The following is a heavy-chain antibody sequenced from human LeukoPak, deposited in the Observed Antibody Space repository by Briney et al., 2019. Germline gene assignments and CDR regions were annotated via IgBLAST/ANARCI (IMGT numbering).Heavy chain of an antibody. CDR3: ARVGTGGSSWYGDYFDY. J-gene: IGHJ4*02. Sequence: GGSLRLSCAASGFTFSSYWMSWVRQAPGKGLEWVANIKQDGSEKYYVDSVKGRFTISRDNAKKSLYLQMNSLRAEDTAVYYCARVGTGGSSWYGDYFDYWGQGTLVTVSS. CDR2: IKQDGSEK. D-gene: IGHD6-13*01. V-gene: IGHV3-7*01. CDR1: GFTFSSYW.